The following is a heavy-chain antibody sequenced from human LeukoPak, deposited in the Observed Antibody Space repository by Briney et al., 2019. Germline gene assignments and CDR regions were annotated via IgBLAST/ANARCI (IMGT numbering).Heavy chain of an antibody. D-gene: IGHD3-22*01. CDR3: ARGLDSSGYYLDY. V-gene: IGHV1-2*02. J-gene: IGHJ4*02. Sequence: ASVKVSRKASGYTFTGYYMHWVRQAPGQGLEWLGWINPNSGGTNYAQKFPGRVTMTRDTSSSTAYMELSRLRSDDTAVYYCARGLDSSGYYLDYWGQGTLVTVSS. CDR2: INPNSGGT. CDR1: GYTFTGYY.